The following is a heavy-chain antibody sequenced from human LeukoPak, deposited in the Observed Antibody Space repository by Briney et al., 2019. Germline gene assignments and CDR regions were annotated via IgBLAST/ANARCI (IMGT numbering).Heavy chain of an antibody. Sequence: ASVKVSCTTSGYTLTDYYMHCVRQSPGQGLGWMGWINPNSGRTSSAQKFQGRVTMTRDPSSTTVHMEGNWLTSDDTATHYCVRAHGLDGAPYLIRPWGQGTLVTVSS. D-gene: IGHD3-10*01. V-gene: IGHV1-2*02. CDR3: VRAHGLDGAPYLIRP. CDR1: GYTLTDYY. CDR2: INPNSGRT. J-gene: IGHJ5*02.